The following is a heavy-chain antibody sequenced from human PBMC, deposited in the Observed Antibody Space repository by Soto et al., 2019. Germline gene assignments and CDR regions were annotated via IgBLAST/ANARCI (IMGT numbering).Heavy chain of an antibody. Sequence: LSLTCTVSGGSISSGGYYWSWIRQHPGKGLEWIGYIYYSGSTYYNPSLKSRVTISVDTSKNQFSLKLSSVTAADTAVYYCARVLATKGPKWFDPWGQGTLVTVSS. D-gene: IGHD5-12*01. CDR2: IYYSGST. CDR3: ARVLATKGPKWFDP. V-gene: IGHV4-31*03. CDR1: GGSISSGGYY. J-gene: IGHJ5*02.